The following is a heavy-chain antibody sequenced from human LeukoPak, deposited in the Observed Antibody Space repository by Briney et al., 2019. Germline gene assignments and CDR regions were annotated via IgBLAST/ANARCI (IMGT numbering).Heavy chain of an antibody. V-gene: IGHV4-34*01. CDR2: INHSGST. CDR1: GGSFSGYY. J-gene: IGHJ5*02. Sequence: RSSETLSLTCAVYGGSFSGYYWSWIRQPPGKGLEWIGEINHSGSTNYNPSLKSRVTISVDTSKNQFSLKLSSVTAADTAVYYCAREWIQLWGGWFDPWGQGTLVTVSS. CDR3: AREWIQLWGGWFDP. D-gene: IGHD5-18*01.